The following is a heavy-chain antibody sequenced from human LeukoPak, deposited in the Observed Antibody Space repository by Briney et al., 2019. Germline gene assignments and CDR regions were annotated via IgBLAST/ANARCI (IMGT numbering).Heavy chain of an antibody. V-gene: IGHV4-31*03. Sequence: SQTLSLTCTVSGGSISSGGYYWSWIRQHPGKGLEWIGYIYYSGSTYYNPSLKSRVTISVDTSKSQFSLKLSSVTAADTAVYYCARARRGSGYYVWFDPWGQGTLVTVSS. CDR2: IYYSGST. CDR1: GGSISSGGYY. CDR3: ARARRGSGYYVWFDP. D-gene: IGHD3-22*01. J-gene: IGHJ5*02.